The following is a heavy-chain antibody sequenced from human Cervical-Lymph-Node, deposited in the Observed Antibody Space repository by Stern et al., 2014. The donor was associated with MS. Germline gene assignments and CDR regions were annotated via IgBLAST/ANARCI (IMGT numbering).Heavy chain of an antibody. CDR2: ISGVGGST. CDR3: AKFQGRSRWYEAFDP. Sequence: EVQLLESGGGLVQPGGSLRLSRAASGFTFSTYGMSWVRQAPGKGLERVSSISGVGGSTYYADSVKGRFTISRDNSKNTLYLQMNSLRAEDTAVYHCAKFQGRSRWYEAFDPWVQGTLVTVSS. D-gene: IGHD4-23*01. CDR1: GFTFSTYG. V-gene: IGHV3-23*01. J-gene: IGHJ5*02.